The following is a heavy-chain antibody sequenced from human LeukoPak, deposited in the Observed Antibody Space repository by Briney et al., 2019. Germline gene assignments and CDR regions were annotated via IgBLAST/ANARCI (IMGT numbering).Heavy chain of an antibody. CDR2: INHSGST. D-gene: IGHD2-15*01. CDR1: GGSFSGYY. CDR3: ARGRGGYCSGGSCRTNWFDP. J-gene: IGHJ5*02. Sequence: SETLSLTCAVYGGSFSGYYWSWIRQPPGEGLEWIGEINHSGSTNYNPSLKSRVTISVDTSKNQFSLKLSSVTAADTAVYYCARGRGGYCSGGSCRTNWFDPWGQGTLVTVSS. V-gene: IGHV4-34*01.